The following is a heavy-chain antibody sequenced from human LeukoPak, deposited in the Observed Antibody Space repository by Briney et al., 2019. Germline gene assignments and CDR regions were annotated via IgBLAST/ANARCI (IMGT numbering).Heavy chain of an antibody. V-gene: IGHV3-30-3*01. CDR2: ISYDGSNK. Sequence: GGSLRLSCAASGFTFSSYAMHWVRQAPGKGLEWVAVISYDGSNKYYADSVKGRFTISRDNSKNTLYLQMNSLRAEDTVVYYCARDHDGIASFDIWGRGTMVTVSS. CDR3: ARDHDGIASFDI. CDR1: GFTFSSYA. D-gene: IGHD3-22*01. J-gene: IGHJ3*02.